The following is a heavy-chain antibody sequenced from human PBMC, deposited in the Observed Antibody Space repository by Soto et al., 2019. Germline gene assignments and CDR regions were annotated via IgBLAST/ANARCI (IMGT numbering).Heavy chain of an antibody. CDR2: IYYSGST. J-gene: IGHJ4*02. CDR1: GGSISSSSYY. Sequence: SETLSLTCTVSGGSISSSSYYWGWIRQPPGKGLEWIGSIYYSGSTYYNPSLKSRVTISVDTSKNQFSLKLSSVTAADTAVYYCARVISYGYFDYWGQGTLVTGSS. V-gene: IGHV4-39*07. D-gene: IGHD1-26*01. CDR3: ARVISYGYFDY.